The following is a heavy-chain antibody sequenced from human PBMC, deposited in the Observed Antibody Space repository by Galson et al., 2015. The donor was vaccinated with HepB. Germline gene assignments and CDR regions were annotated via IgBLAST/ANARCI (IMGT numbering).Heavy chain of an antibody. Sequence: SLRLSCAASGFTFSSYAMSWVRQAPGKGLEWVSAISGSGGSTYYADSVKGRFTISRDNSKNTLYLQMNSLRAEDTAVYYCASSRDFWSGYYAGRDYYYYYGMDVWGQGTTVTVS. J-gene: IGHJ6*02. CDR3: ASSRDFWSGYYAGRDYYYYYGMDV. V-gene: IGHV3-23*01. D-gene: IGHD3-3*01. CDR2: ISGSGGST. CDR1: GFTFSSYA.